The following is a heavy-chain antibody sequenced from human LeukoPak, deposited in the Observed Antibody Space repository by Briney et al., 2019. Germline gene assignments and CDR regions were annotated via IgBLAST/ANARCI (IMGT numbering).Heavy chain of an antibody. CDR3: ARVVGATGSSDY. CDR2: IYYIGRT. J-gene: IGHJ4*02. V-gene: IGHV4-59*13. D-gene: IGHD1-26*01. CDR1: GRSISSDY. Sequence: SETLSLTCTVSGRSISSDYWSWIRQPPGKGLEGIGYIYYIGRTNYNPSLRSRITISVDTYKSPFSLKLSSVTAADRPVYYWARVVGATGSSDYWGQGALVTVSS.